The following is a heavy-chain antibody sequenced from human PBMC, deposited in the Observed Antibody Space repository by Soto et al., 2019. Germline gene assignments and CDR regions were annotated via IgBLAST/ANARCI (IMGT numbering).Heavy chain of an antibody. CDR2: IDPSGGST. J-gene: IGHJ1*01. Sequence: ASVKVSCKASGYTFTSYYMHWVRQAPGQGLEWMGIIDPSGGSTSYAQKFQGRVTMTRDTSTSTVYMELSSLRSEDTAVYYCARDSGTYYYDSSHTDPWASERDFQHWGQGTLVTVSS. CDR3: ARDSGTYYYDSSHTDPWASERDFQH. V-gene: IGHV1-46*01. CDR1: GYTFTSYY. D-gene: IGHD3-22*01.